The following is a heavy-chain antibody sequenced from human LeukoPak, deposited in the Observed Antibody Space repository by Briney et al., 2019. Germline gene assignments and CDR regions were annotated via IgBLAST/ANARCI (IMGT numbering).Heavy chain of an antibody. CDR2: IIPIFGTA. CDR3: ARGGGSGWYYDY. V-gene: IGHV1-69*01. Sequence: QAPGQGXEXMGGIIPIFGTANYAQKFQGRVTITADESTSTAYMELSSLRSEDTAVYYCARGGGSGWYYDYWGQGTLVTVSS. D-gene: IGHD6-19*01. J-gene: IGHJ4*02.